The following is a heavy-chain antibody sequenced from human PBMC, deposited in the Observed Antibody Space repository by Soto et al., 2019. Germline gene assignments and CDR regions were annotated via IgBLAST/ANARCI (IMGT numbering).Heavy chain of an antibody. CDR3: VHYYHTGGYLTDGMDV. Sequence: EVQLVESGGSLIQPGGSLRLSCAVSGFSVSDHYMSWVRQAPGKGLELVSVIYSGGPSFYAGAVKGRFSTSRDNTQNTQYLQMPSLSAEDTVVYHCVHYYHTGGYLTDGMDVWGQGTAVSVS. D-gene: IGHD3-10*01. J-gene: IGHJ6*02. CDR1: GFSVSDHY. CDR2: IYSGGPS. V-gene: IGHV3-53*01.